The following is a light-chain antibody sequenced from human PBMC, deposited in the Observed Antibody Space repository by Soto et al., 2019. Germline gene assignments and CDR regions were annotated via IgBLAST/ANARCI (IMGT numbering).Light chain of an antibody. J-gene: IGLJ1*01. CDR3: CSHGGRHSYV. Sequence: QSVLTQPRSVSGSPRQSVTISCTGTSSDVGGYDYVSWYQQHPGKAPKLMIYGVTKRPSGVPDRLSGSKSGNTASLTISGLQAEDESDYYCCSHGGRHSYVFGTGTKVTVL. V-gene: IGLV2-11*01. CDR1: SSDVGGYDY. CDR2: GVT.